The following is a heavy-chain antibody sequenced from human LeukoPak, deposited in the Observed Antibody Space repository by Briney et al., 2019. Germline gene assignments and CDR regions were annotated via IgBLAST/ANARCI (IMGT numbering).Heavy chain of an antibody. CDR1: GGTFSSYA. CDR2: ISAYNGNT. CDR3: AREVSFSSGWYYFDY. D-gene: IGHD6-19*01. J-gene: IGHJ4*02. Sequence: ASVKVSCKASGGTFSSYAICWVRQAPGQGLEWMGWISAYNGNTNYAQKLQGRVTMTTDTSTSTAYMELRSLRSDDTAVYYCAREVSFSSGWYYFDYWGQGTLVTVSS. V-gene: IGHV1-18*01.